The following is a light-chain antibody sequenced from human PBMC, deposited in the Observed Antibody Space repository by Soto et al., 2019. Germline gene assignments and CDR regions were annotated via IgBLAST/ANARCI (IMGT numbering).Light chain of an antibody. CDR1: QSVRSY. V-gene: IGKV3-11*01. Sequence: EIVLTQSPATLSLSPGERVTLSCRASQSVRSYLAWYQQKPGQAPRLLISDASNRATGIPARFSGSGSGTDFTLTISSLEPEDFAVYYCQHSTTWPWTFGQGTKVEIK. CDR2: DAS. CDR3: QHSTTWPWT. J-gene: IGKJ1*01.